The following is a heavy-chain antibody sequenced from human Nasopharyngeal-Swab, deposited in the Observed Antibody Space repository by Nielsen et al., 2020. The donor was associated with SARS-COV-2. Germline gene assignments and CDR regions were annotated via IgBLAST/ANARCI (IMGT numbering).Heavy chain of an antibody. CDR1: GCTFSSYA. D-gene: IGHD1-26*01. V-gene: IGHV1-46*01. Sequence: ASVKVSCKASGCTFSSYAISWVRQAPGQGLEWMGIINPSGGSTSYAQKFQGRVTMTRDTSTSTVYMELSSLRSEDTAVYYCARDEGRGLLTGFLKNWFDPWGQGTLVTVSS. CDR2: INPSGGST. CDR3: ARDEGRGLLTGFLKNWFDP. J-gene: IGHJ5*02.